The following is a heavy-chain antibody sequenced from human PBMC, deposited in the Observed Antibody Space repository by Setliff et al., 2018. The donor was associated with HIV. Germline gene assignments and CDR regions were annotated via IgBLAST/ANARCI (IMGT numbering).Heavy chain of an antibody. Sequence: GASVKVSCKASGYSFTSYGISWVRQAPGQGLEWMGWISAYSGNTNYAQKLLGRVTMTTDTSTSTAYMELRSLRSDDTAVYYCARGYCTNGFCQSFDYWGQGTLVTVSS. J-gene: IGHJ4*02. CDR1: GYSFTSYG. CDR3: ARGYCTNGFCQSFDY. D-gene: IGHD2-8*01. CDR2: ISAYSGNT. V-gene: IGHV1-18*01.